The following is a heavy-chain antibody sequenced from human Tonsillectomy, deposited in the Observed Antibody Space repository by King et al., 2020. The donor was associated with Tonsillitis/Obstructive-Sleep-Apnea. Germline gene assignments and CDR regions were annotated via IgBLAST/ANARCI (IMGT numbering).Heavy chain of an antibody. J-gene: IGHJ4*02. Sequence: VQLVESGGVVVQPGGSLRLSCAASGFTFDDYTMHWVRQAPGKGLEWVSLISWDGGSTYYADSVKGLFTISRDNSKNSLYLQMNSLRTADTSLYYCAKENRRDGYNKRGYYFDYWGQGTLVTVSS. CDR1: GFTFDDYT. V-gene: IGHV3-43*01. D-gene: IGHD5-24*01. CDR2: ISWDGGST. CDR3: AKENRRDGYNKRGYYFDY.